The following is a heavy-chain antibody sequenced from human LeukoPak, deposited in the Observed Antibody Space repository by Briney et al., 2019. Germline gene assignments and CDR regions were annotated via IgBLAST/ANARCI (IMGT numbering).Heavy chain of an antibody. J-gene: IGHJ4*02. Sequence: AASVKVSCKASGGTFSSYAISWVRQAPGQGLEWMGGTIPIFGTANYAQKFQGRVTITTDESTSTAYMELSSLRSEDTAVYYCARDRGGYFDYWGQGTLVTVSS. CDR1: GGTFSSYA. D-gene: IGHD3-10*01. V-gene: IGHV1-69*05. CDR3: ARDRGGYFDY. CDR2: TIPIFGTA.